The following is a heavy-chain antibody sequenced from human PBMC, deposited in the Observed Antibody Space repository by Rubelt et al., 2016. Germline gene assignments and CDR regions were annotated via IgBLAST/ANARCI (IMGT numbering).Heavy chain of an antibody. D-gene: IGHD2-2*02. J-gene: IGHJ3*02. Sequence: QVQLVQSGAEVKQPGSSVKVSCKASGGTFSSYAISWVRQAPGQGLEWMGGIIPIFGTANYAQKFQSRVTITADESTSTAYMELSSLRSEDTAVYYCARGKCSSTSCYRIDAFDIWGQGTMVTVSS. CDR2: IIPIFGTA. V-gene: IGHV1-69*01. CDR1: GGTFSSYA. CDR3: ARGKCSSTSCYRIDAFDI.